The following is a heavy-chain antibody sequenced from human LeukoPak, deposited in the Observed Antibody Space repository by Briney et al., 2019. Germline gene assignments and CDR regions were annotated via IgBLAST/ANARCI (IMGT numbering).Heavy chain of an antibody. CDR3: ARVQIVVVTGSYYPDAFDI. CDR2: IYTSGST. J-gene: IGHJ3*02. CDR1: GGSISSYY. V-gene: IGHV4-4*07. D-gene: IGHD2-21*02. Sequence: SETLSLTCTVSGGSISSYYWSWIRQPAGKGLEWIGRIYTSGSTNYNPSLKSRVTMSVDTSKNQFSLKLSSVTAADTAVYYCARVQIVVVTGSYYPDAFDIWGQGTMVTVSS.